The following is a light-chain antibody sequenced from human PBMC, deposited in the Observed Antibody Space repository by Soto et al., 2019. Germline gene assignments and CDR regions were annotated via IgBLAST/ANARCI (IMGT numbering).Light chain of an antibody. CDR1: QSVSSSY. CDR3: QQRSNWPPRLT. CDR2: GAS. J-gene: IGKJ4*01. Sequence: EIVFTQSPGTLSLSPGERATLSCRASQSVSSSYLAWYQQKPGQAPRLLIYGASSRATGIPARFSGSGSGTDFTLTISSLEPEDFAVYYCQQRSNWPPRLTFGGGTKVDIK. V-gene: IGKV3D-20*02.